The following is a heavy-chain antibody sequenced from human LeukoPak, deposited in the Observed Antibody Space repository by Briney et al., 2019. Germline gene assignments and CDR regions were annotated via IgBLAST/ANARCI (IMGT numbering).Heavy chain of an antibody. D-gene: IGHD1-26*01. CDR2: INWNGQRT. CDR3: ARAWADRFDY. V-gene: IGHV3-20*04. CDR1: GFTFDDYG. Sequence: RESLRLSCAASGFTFDDYGMSWVRQAPGKGLEWVSGINWNGQRTGYADAVKGRFTISRDNAKKSLYLQMNSLRAEDTALYYCARAWADRFDYWGQGALVTV. J-gene: IGHJ4*02.